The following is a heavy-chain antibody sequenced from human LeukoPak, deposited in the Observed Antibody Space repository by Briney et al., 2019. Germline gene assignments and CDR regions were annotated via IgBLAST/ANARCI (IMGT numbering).Heavy chain of an antibody. Sequence: GGSLRLSCAASGFTFSSYGMHWVRQAPGKGLEWVAVIWYGGSNKYYADSVKGRFTISRDNSKNTLYLQMNSLRAEDTAVYYCARDRVVVPAATFDAFDIWGQGTMVTVSS. J-gene: IGHJ3*02. CDR3: ARDRVVVPAATFDAFDI. D-gene: IGHD2-2*01. CDR1: GFTFSSYG. CDR2: IWYGGSNK. V-gene: IGHV3-33*08.